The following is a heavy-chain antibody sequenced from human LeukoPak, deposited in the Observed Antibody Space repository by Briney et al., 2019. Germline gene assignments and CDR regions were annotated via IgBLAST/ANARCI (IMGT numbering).Heavy chain of an antibody. CDR3: ARDATFSTNYYDSSGYHQYYFDY. CDR2: IHYIGST. V-gene: IGHV4-59*01. J-gene: IGHJ4*02. D-gene: IGHD3-22*01. CDR1: GGSISGYY. Sequence: SETLSLTCTVSGGSISGYYWSWIRQLPGKGLEWIGYIHYIGSTNYNPSLKSRVTISVDTSKNQFSLKLSSVTAADTAVYYCARDATFSTNYYDSSGYHQYYFDYWGQGILVTVSS.